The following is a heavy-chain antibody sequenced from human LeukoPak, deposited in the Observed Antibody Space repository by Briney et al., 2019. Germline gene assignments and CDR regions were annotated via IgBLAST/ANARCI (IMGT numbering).Heavy chain of an antibody. CDR3: ARRRPCYDYVWGSYLYFDY. Sequence: NPSETLSLTCAVSGGSFSGYYWSWIRQPPGKGLEWIGEINSSGSTNYNPYLKSRVTISVDTSKNQFSLKLTSVTAADTAVYYCARRRPCYDYVWGSYLYFDYWGQGTLVTVSS. J-gene: IGHJ4*02. CDR1: GGSFSGYY. D-gene: IGHD3-16*02. V-gene: IGHV4-34*01. CDR2: INSSGST.